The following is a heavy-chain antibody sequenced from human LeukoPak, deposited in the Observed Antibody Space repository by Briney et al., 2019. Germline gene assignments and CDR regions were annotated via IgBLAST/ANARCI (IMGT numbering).Heavy chain of an antibody. CDR2: ISSSSSYI. V-gene: IGHV3-21*01. Sequence: KAGGSLRLSCAASGFTFSSYSMNWVRQAPGKGLEWVSSISSSSSYIYYADSVKGRFTISRDNAKNSLYLQMNSLRAEDTAVYYCARASPLALGYCSSTGCYGFDYWGQGTLVTVSS. D-gene: IGHD2-2*01. CDR1: GFTFSSYS. CDR3: ARASPLALGYCSSTGCYGFDY. J-gene: IGHJ4*02.